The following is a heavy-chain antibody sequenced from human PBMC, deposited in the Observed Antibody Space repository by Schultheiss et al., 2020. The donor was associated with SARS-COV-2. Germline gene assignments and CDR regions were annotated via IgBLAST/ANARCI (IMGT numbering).Heavy chain of an antibody. D-gene: IGHD1-26*01. J-gene: IGHJ6*02. V-gene: IGHV3-21*05. CDR3: AREKYSGSYYYYGMDV. CDR1: GITFSSYS. Sequence: GGSLRLSCAASGITFSSYSMNWVRQAPGKGLEWVSYISSSSSYIYYADSVKGRFTISRDNAKNSLYLQMNSLRAEDTAVYYCAREKYSGSYYYYGMDVWGQGTTVTVSS. CDR2: ISSSSSYI.